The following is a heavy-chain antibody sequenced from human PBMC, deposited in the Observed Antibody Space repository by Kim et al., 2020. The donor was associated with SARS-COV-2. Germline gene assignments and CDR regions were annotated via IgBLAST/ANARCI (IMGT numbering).Heavy chain of an antibody. CDR1: TPLAG. D-gene: IGHD3-22*01. V-gene: IGHV1-18*04. J-gene: IGHJ4*02. CDR2: ISGSTGNT. CDR3: AKAGRVTSYYHDR. Sequence: ASVQVSCKSSTPLAGITWVRQTPQKGFEWMGWISGSTGNTIYAQKFQDRLTITTDTSTSTAYMELTSLTSDDTAVYYCAKAGRVTSYYHDRWGQGTVVSVSS.